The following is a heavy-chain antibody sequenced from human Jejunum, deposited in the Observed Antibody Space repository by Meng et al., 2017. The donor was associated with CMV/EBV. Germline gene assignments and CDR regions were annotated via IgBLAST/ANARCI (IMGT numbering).Heavy chain of an antibody. D-gene: IGHD1-7*01. Sequence: CAASGFTVSSNSMSWVRQAPGKGLEWVSLIYSGGSTYYADSVKGRFTISRDNSKNTLYLQMNSLRAEDSAVYSCARGRTTGYFDYWGQGTLVTVSS. V-gene: IGHV3-53*01. J-gene: IGHJ4*02. CDR3: ARGRTTGYFDY. CDR2: IYSGGST. CDR1: GFTVSSNS.